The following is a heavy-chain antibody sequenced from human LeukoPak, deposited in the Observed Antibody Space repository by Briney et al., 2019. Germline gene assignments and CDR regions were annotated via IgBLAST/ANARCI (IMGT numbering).Heavy chain of an antibody. CDR3: ATYGTYYYDSSGYFVH. CDR2: IYTTGST. Sequence: SQTLSLTCTVSGGSISTNIYYWSWIRQPAGKGLEWIGRIYTTGSTNYNPSLKSRVTISVDTSKNQFSLKLSSVTAADTAVYYCATYGTYYYDSSGYFVHWGQGTLVTVSS. V-gene: IGHV4-61*02. J-gene: IGHJ5*02. D-gene: IGHD3-22*01. CDR1: GGSISTNIYY.